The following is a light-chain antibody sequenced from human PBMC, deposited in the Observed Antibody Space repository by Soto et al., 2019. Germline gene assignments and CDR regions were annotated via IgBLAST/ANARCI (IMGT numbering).Light chain of an antibody. CDR2: AAS. J-gene: IGKJ1*01. Sequence: DIPMTQSPSSLSASVGDRVTITCRASQRISYYLSWFQQKPGKAPKILIYAASTLQSGVPSRLSGNGSWKDFTLTIISRQQEEFSTYYCQQSYSTPPSTFGQGTKVEIK. V-gene: IGKV1-39*01. CDR3: QQSYSTPPST. CDR1: QRISYY.